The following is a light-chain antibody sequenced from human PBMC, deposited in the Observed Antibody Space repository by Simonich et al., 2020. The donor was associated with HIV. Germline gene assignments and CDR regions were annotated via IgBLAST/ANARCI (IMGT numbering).Light chain of an antibody. J-gene: IGKJ4*01. V-gene: IGKV3D-20*01. CDR3: QQYGSSPT. CDR1: QSVTLSF. CDR2: DTS. Sequence: EIVLTQSPGTLSLSPGDRATLSCRASQSVTLSFFARYQQKPGLAPRLLIFDTSNMATGIPDRFRCSGSGTDFTLTSSRLEPEDFAVYYCQQYGSSPTFGGGTKVEIK.